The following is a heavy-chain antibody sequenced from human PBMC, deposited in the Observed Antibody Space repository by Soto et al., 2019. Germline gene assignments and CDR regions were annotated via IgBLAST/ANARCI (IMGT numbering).Heavy chain of an antibody. CDR3: ARPARQDSVAGDY. D-gene: IGHD6-19*01. CDR2: IYYSGIT. CDR1: GGSISSYY. Sequence: PSETLSLTCTVSGGSISSYYWSWIRQSPGKGLEWIGSIYYSGITHYNPSLKSRVTISLDTSKNQFSLKLSSVTAADTAVYFCARPARQDSVAGDYWGQGAQVTVSS. V-gene: IGHV4-39*01. J-gene: IGHJ4*02.